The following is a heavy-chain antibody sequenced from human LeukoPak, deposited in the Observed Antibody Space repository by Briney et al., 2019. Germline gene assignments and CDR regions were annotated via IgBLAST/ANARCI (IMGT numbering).Heavy chain of an antibody. CDR2: ISYDGSNK. CDR3: ARDLDYYDRGAFDI. J-gene: IGHJ3*02. Sequence: GGSLRLSCAASGFTFSSYAMHWVRQAPGKGLEWVAVISYDGSNKYYADSVKGRSTISRDNSKNTLYLQMNSLRAEDTAVYYCARDLDYYDRGAFDIWGQGTMVTVSS. V-gene: IGHV3-30-3*01. CDR1: GFTFSSYA. D-gene: IGHD3-22*01.